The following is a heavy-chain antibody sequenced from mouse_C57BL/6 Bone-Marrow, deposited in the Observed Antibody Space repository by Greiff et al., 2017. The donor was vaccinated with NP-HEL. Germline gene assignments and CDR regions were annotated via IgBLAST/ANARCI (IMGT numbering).Heavy chain of an antibody. CDR2: ISDGGSYT. CDR1: GFTFSSYA. J-gene: IGHJ1*03. V-gene: IGHV5-4*01. CDR3: ARDRERLLWYFDV. D-gene: IGHD1-1*01. Sequence: EVQLVESGGGLVKPGGSLKLSCAASGFTFSSYAMSWVRQTPEKRLEWVATISDGGSYTYYPDNVKGRFTISRDNAKNNLYLQMSHLKSEDTAMYYCARDRERLLWYFDVWGTGTTVTVSS.